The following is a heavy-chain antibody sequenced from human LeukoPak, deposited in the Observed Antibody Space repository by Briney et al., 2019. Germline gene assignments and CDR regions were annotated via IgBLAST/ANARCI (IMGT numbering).Heavy chain of an antibody. Sequence: GGSLRLSCAASGFTFNRYSMNWVRQAPGRGLEWISYISSSSSVLYYADSVKGRFTVSRDNARNSLYLQMNSLRDEDTAVYYCARDMSLLWFGDPFDYWGQGTLVTVSS. CDR2: ISSSSSVL. CDR3: ARDMSLLWFGDPFDY. CDR1: GFTFNRYS. V-gene: IGHV3-48*02. D-gene: IGHD3-10*01. J-gene: IGHJ4*02.